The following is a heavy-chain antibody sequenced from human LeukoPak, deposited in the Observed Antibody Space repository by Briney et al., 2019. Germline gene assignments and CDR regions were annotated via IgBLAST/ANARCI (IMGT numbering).Heavy chain of an antibody. CDR3: ARGGYCSGGSCLSDYFDY. D-gene: IGHD2-15*01. CDR1: GFTFSSYS. J-gene: IGHJ4*02. V-gene: IGHV3-48*04. CDR2: ISSSSSTI. Sequence: GGSLRLSCAASGFTFSSYSMNWVRQAPGKGLEWVSYISSSSSTIYYADSVKGRFTISRDNAKNTLYLQMNSLRAEDTAVYYCARGGYCSGGSCLSDYFDYWGQGTLVTASS.